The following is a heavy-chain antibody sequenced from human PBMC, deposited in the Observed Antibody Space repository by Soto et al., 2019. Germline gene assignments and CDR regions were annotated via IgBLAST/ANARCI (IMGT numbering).Heavy chain of an antibody. CDR2: ISSSGSTI. Sequence: GGSLRLSCAASGFTFSDYYMSWIRQAPGKGLEWVSYISSSGSTIYYADSVKGRFTISRDNVKNSLYLQMNSLRAEDAAVYYCAVVAGAGAFDIWGQGTMVTVSS. J-gene: IGHJ3*02. V-gene: IGHV3-11*01. D-gene: IGHD6-19*01. CDR3: AVVAGAGAFDI. CDR1: GFTFSDYY.